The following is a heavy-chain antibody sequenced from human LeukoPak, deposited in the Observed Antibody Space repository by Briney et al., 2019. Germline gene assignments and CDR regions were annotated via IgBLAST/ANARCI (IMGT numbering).Heavy chain of an antibody. Sequence: SVKVSCTASGYTFTSYYMHWVRQAPGQGLEWMGGIIPIFGTANYAQKFQGRVTITADESTSTAYMELSSLRSEDTAVYYCAGKYYYDSSGYSTRSDYWGQGTLVTVSS. J-gene: IGHJ4*02. V-gene: IGHV1-69*13. D-gene: IGHD3-22*01. CDR1: GYTFTSYY. CDR3: AGKYYYDSSGYSTRSDY. CDR2: IIPIFGTA.